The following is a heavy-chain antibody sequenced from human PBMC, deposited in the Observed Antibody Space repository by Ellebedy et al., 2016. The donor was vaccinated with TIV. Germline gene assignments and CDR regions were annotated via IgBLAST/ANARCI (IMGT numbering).Heavy chain of an antibody. CDR2: INHSGST. CDR1: GGSFSGYY. CDR3: ARENPPHYYDSSLPDY. V-gene: IGHV4-34*01. J-gene: IGHJ4*02. Sequence: SETLSLTXAVYGGSFSGYYWSWIRQPPGKGLEWIGEINHSGSTNYNPSLKSRVTMSVDTSKNQFSLKLSSVTAADTAVYYCARENPPHYYDSSLPDYWGQGTLVTVSS. D-gene: IGHD3-22*01.